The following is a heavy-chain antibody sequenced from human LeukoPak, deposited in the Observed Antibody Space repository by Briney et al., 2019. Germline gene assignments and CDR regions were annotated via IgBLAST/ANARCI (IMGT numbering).Heavy chain of an antibody. V-gene: IGHV3-48*03. CDR3: ARDYGGSSPFDY. D-gene: IGHD4-23*01. Sequence: GGSLRLSCAASGFTFSSYEMHWVRQAPGKGLEWVSYISSSGSTIYYADSVKGRFTISRDNAKTSLYLQMNSLRAEDTAVYYCARDYGGSSPFDYWGQGTLVTVSS. CDR1: GFTFSSYE. CDR2: ISSSGSTI. J-gene: IGHJ4*02.